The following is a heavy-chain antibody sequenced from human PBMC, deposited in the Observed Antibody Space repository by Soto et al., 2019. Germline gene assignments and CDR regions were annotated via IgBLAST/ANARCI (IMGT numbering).Heavy chain of an antibody. Sequence: ASVKVSCKVSGYTLTELSMHWARQAPGKGLEWMGGFDPEDGETIYAQKFQGRVTMTEDTSTDTAYMELSSLRSEDTAVYYCATARRIISIAVAGMFDYWGQGTLVTVSS. D-gene: IGHD6-19*01. J-gene: IGHJ4*02. V-gene: IGHV1-24*01. CDR2: FDPEDGET. CDR1: GYTLTELS. CDR3: ATARRIISIAVAGMFDY.